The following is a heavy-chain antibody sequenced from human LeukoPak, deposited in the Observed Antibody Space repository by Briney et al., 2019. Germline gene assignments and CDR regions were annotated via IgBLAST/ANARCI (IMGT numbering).Heavy chain of an antibody. D-gene: IGHD3-22*01. V-gene: IGHV4-34*01. CDR1: GGSFSGYY. Sequence: SETLSLTCAVYGGSFSGYYWSWIRQPPGKGLEWIGEINHSGSTNYNPSLKSRVTISVDTSKNQFSLKLSSVTAADTAVYYCAREAYYYDSSGYYSSSRYYYYGMDVWGQGTTVTVSS. CDR2: INHSGST. J-gene: IGHJ6*02. CDR3: AREAYYYDSSGYYSSSRYYYYGMDV.